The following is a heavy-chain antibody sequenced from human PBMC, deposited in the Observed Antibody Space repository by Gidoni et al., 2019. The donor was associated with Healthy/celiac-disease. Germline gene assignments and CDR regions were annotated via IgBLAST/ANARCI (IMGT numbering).Heavy chain of an antibody. D-gene: IGHD4-17*01. CDR2: ISAYNGNT. J-gene: IGHJ4*02. Sequence: QVQLVQSGAEVKKPGASVKVSCKASGYTFTSYGISWVRQAPGQGLEWIGWISAYNGNTNYAQKLQGRVTMTTDTSTSPAYMVLRSLRSDDTAVYYCAIETGDYGDDYYFDYWGQGTLVTVSS. V-gene: IGHV1-18*01. CDR3: AIETGDYGDDYYFDY. CDR1: GYTFTSYG.